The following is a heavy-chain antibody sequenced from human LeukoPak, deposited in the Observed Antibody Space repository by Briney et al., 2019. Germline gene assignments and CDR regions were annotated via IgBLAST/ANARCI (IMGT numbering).Heavy chain of an antibody. D-gene: IGHD2-2*02. Sequence: SETLSLTCAVYGGSFSGYYWSWIRQPPGKGLEWIGEINHSGSTNYNPSLKSRVTISVDTSKNQFSLKLSSVTAADTAVYYCARALTYTQYFQHWGQGTLVTVSS. V-gene: IGHV4-34*01. J-gene: IGHJ1*01. CDR3: ARALTYTQYFQH. CDR1: GGSFSGYY. CDR2: INHSGST.